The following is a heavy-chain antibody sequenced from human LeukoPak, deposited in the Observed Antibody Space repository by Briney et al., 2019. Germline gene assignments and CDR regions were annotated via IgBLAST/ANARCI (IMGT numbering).Heavy chain of an antibody. V-gene: IGHV1-2*02. J-gene: IGHJ4*02. Sequence: ASVKVSFKASVYTFSGFYIHWVRQAPGQGLEWMGWINPNSGGTNFAQKFQGRVTMTRDTSISTAYMELRSLRSDDTAVYYCARDTYYYDSSGYYYPAYYFDYWGQGTLVTVSS. D-gene: IGHD3-22*01. CDR3: ARDTYYYDSSGYYYPAYYFDY. CDR2: INPNSGGT. CDR1: VYTFSGFY.